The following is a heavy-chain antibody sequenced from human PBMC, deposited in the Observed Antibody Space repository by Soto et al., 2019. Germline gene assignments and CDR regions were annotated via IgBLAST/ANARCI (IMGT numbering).Heavy chain of an antibody. CDR2: IIPIFGTA. J-gene: IGHJ6*02. V-gene: IGHV1-69*01. Sequence: QVQLVQSGAEVKKPGSSVKVSCKASGGTFSSYAISWVRQAPGQGLEWMGGIIPIFGTANYAQKFQGRVTITADESTSTAYMELSSLRSEDTAVYYCASHPPYDYVWVSYRRLPQYYYYGMDVWGQGTTVTVSS. D-gene: IGHD3-16*02. CDR1: GGTFSSYA. CDR3: ASHPPYDYVWVSYRRLPQYYYYGMDV.